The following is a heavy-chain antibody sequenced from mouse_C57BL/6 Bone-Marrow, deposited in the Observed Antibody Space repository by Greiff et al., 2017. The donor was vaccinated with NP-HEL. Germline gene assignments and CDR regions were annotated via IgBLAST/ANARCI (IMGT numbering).Heavy chain of an antibody. Sequence: VQLQQSGPVLVKPGASVKMSCKASGYTFTDYYMNWVKQSHGKSLEWIGVINPYNGGTSYNQKFKGKATLTVDKSSSTAYMELNSLTSEDSAVYYCARSRYDYLAWFAYWGQGTLVTVSA. J-gene: IGHJ3*01. CDR3: ARSRYDYLAWFAY. CDR1: GYTFTDYY. D-gene: IGHD2-4*01. V-gene: IGHV1-19*01. CDR2: INPYNGGT.